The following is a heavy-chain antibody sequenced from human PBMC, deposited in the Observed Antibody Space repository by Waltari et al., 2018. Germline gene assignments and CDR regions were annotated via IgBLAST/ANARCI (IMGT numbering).Heavy chain of an antibody. D-gene: IGHD3-3*01. CDR3: ARDDAIFGVVAPHYYMDV. Sequence: QVQLQESGPGLVKPSETLSLPCTVSGGSISSYYWSWLRQPAGKGLEWIGRIYTSGSTNYNPSLKSRVTMSVDTSKNQFSLKLSSVTAADTAVYYCARDDAIFGVVAPHYYMDVWGKGTTVTVSS. V-gene: IGHV4-4*07. CDR1: GGSISSYY. CDR2: IYTSGST. J-gene: IGHJ6*03.